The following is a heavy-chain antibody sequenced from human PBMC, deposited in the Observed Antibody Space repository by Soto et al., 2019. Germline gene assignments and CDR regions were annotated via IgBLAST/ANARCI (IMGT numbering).Heavy chain of an antibody. V-gene: IGHV4-30-4*01. D-gene: IGHD5-12*01. Sequence: SETLSLTCTVSGGSISSGDYYWSWIRHPPGKGLEWIGYIYYSGSTYYNPSLKSRVTISVDTSKNQFSLKLSSVTAADTAVYYCARDSGYDSQSLYGMDVWGQGTTVTV. CDR2: IYYSGST. CDR1: GGSISSGDYY. CDR3: ARDSGYDSQSLYGMDV. J-gene: IGHJ6*02.